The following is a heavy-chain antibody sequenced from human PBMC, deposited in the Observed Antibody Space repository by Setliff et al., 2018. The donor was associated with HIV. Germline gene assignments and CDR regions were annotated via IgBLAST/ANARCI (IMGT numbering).Heavy chain of an antibody. Sequence: SETLSLTCTVSGGSISSSSYYWGWIRQPPGKGLEWIGSIYYSGHTFYNPSLRSRVTISVDTSKNQFSLKLSSVTAADTAVYYCAMFSSSSGWGQGTQVTVSS. V-gene: IGHV4-39*07. CDR1: GGSISSSSYY. CDR3: AMFSSSSG. J-gene: IGHJ4*02. D-gene: IGHD6-6*01. CDR2: IYYSGHT.